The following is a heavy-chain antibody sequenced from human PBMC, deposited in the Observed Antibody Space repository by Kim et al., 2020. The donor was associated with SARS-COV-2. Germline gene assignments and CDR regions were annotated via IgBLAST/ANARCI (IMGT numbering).Heavy chain of an antibody. V-gene: IGHV1-3*01. J-gene: IGHJ6*02. D-gene: IGHD5-18*01. CDR3: ASRGYSYGPLYYYYGMDV. Sequence: FQGRVTITRDTSASTAYMELSSLRSEDTAVYYCASRGYSYGPLYYYYGMDVWGQGTTVTVSS.